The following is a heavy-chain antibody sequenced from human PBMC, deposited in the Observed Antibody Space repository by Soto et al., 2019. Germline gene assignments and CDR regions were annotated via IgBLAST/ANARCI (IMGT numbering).Heavy chain of an antibody. Sequence: SVKVSCKASGGTFSSYAISWVRQAPGQGLEWMGGIIPIFGPANYAQKFHGRVTITAGKSTSTACMELSSLRSEDTAVYYCATDGDYYGMDVWGQGTTVTVSS. CDR1: GGTFSSYA. J-gene: IGHJ6*02. D-gene: IGHD3-10*01. V-gene: IGHV1-69*06. CDR2: IIPIFGPA. CDR3: ATDGDYYGMDV.